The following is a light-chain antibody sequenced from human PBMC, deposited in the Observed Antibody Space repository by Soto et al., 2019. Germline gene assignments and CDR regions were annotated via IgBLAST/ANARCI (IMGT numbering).Light chain of an antibody. CDR1: SSDVGGYNS. Sequence: ALTQPASVSGSPGQSITISCTGTSSDVGGYNSVSWYQQHPGKAPKLMIYDVSNRPSGVSNRFSGSKSGNTASLTISGLQAEDEADYYCSSYTSSSTLYVFGTGTKVTVL. CDR2: DVS. V-gene: IGLV2-14*01. J-gene: IGLJ1*01. CDR3: SSYTSSSTLYV.